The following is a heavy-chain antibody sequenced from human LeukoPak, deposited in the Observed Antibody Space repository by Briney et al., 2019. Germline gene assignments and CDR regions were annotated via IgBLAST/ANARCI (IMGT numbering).Heavy chain of an antibody. CDR1: GFTFSTYS. Sequence: GRSLRLSCAVSGFTFSTYSMTWVRPAPGKGLEWVSCISASDSTIYYADSVKGRFTISRDNAKNSLYLQMNSLRADDTAGYYCASLNYGDYAFFDYWGRGPLDTVSS. D-gene: IGHD4-17*01. CDR2: ISASDSTI. J-gene: IGHJ4*02. V-gene: IGHV3-48*01. CDR3: ASLNYGDYAFFDY.